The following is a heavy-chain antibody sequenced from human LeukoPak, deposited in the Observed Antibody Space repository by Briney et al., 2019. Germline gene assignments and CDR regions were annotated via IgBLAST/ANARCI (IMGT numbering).Heavy chain of an antibody. CDR2: IYSGGST. V-gene: IGHV3-66*01. J-gene: IGHJ4*02. CDR1: GFTVSSNY. Sequence: GGSLRLSCAASGFTVSSNYMSWVRQAPGKGLEWVSVIYSGGSTYYADSVKGRFNISRDNSKNTLYLQMNSLRAEGTAVYFCARDNWGRPLDYWGQGTLVTVSS. D-gene: IGHD7-27*01. CDR3: ARDNWGRPLDY.